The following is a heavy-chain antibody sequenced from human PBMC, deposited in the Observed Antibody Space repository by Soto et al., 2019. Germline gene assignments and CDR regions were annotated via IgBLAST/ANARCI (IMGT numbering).Heavy chain of an antibody. CDR2: ISGRGGST. D-gene: IGHD4-17*01. Sequence: EVQLLESGGGLVQPGGSLRLSCTASGFTFSNYAMSWVRQAPDKGLEWVSAISGRGGSTYYADSVKGRFTISRDNSKNMLFLQMISLRAEDTALYYCAKDSTVTTSLYSYYYGLDVWGQGTTVTVSS. CDR3: AKDSTVTTSLYSYYYGLDV. V-gene: IGHV3-23*01. CDR1: GFTFSNYA. J-gene: IGHJ6*02.